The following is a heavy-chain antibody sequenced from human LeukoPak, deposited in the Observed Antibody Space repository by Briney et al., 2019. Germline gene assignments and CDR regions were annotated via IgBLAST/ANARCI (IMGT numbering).Heavy chain of an antibody. D-gene: IGHD3-3*01. J-gene: IGHJ4*02. Sequence: QTGGSLRLSCAASGFTFSTYSMNWVRQAPGKGLEWVSAISGSGGSTYYADSVKGRFTISRDNSKNTLYLQMNSLRAEDTAVYYCAKDGSITIFGVVISPIDYWGQGTLVTVSS. V-gene: IGHV3-23*01. CDR3: AKDGSITIFGVVISPIDY. CDR2: ISGSGGST. CDR1: GFTFSTYS.